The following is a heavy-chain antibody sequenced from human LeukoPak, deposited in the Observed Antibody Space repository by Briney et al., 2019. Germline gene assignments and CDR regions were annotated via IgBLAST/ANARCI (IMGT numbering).Heavy chain of an antibody. CDR2: IYTSGST. CDR1: GGSISSGSYY. CDR3: ARGGIGYYFDY. Sequence: SETLSLTCTVSGGSISSGSYYWSWIRQPAGKELEWIGRIYTSGSTNYNPSLKSRVTISVDTSKNQFSLKLSSVTAADTAVYYCARGGIGYYFDYWGQGTLVTVSS. V-gene: IGHV4-61*02. J-gene: IGHJ4*02. D-gene: IGHD2-21*01.